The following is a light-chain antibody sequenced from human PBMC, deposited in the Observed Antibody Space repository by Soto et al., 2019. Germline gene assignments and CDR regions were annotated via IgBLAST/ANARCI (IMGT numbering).Light chain of an antibody. CDR3: QQSYSTPPWT. CDR1: QSIVTY. CDR2: AAS. Sequence: DIQITQSPSSLSASVGDRVTITCRASQSIVTYLNWYLQKPGKAPKLLIYAASNLQSGVPSRFSGSGSGTDFTPTISSLQPEDFATYFCQQSYSTPPWTFGQGTKVDIK. J-gene: IGKJ1*01. V-gene: IGKV1-39*01.